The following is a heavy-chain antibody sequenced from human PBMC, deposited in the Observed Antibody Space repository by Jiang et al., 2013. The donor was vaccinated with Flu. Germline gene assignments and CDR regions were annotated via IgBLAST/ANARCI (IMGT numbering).Heavy chain of an antibody. CDR2: IYYSGST. CDR3: VGSIVATNFGY. D-gene: IGHD5-12*01. J-gene: IGHJ4*02. CDR1: GGSISSGGYY. Sequence: TLSLTCTVSGGSISSGGYYWSWIRQHPGKGLEWIGYIYYSGSTYYNPSLKSRVTISVDTSKNQFSLKLSSVTAADTAVYYCVGSIVATNFGYWGQGTLVTVSS. V-gene: IGHV4-31*03.